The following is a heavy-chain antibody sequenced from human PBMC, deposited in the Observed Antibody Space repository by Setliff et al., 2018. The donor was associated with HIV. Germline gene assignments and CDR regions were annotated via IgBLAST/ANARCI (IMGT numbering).Heavy chain of an antibody. CDR1: GFTFSNFW. V-gene: IGHV3-7*03. CDR3: VRAMDV. Sequence: GGSLRLSCAASGFTFSNFWMHWVRQAPGKGLEWVANIKEDGSEKYYVDSVKGRFTSSRDNAKNSLYLQMNSLRVEDTAVYYCVRAMDVWGKGTTVTVSS. J-gene: IGHJ6*03. CDR2: IKEDGSEK.